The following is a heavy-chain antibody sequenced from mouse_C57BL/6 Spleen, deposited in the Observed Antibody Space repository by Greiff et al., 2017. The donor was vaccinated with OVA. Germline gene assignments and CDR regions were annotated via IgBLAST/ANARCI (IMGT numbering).Heavy chain of an antibody. CDR3: ARNYDYDGDY. Sequence: VQLVESGPELVKPGASVKISCKASGYSFTSYYIHWVKQRPGQGLEWIGWIYPGSGNTKYNEKFKGKATLTADTSSSTAYMQLSSLTSEDSAVYCCARNYDYDGDYWGQGTTLTVSS. V-gene: IGHV1-66*01. CDR1: GYSFTSYY. D-gene: IGHD2-4*01. CDR2: IYPGSGNT. J-gene: IGHJ2*01.